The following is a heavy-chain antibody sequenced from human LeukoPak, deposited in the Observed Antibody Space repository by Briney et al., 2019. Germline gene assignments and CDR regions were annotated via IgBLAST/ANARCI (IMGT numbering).Heavy chain of an antibody. Sequence: ASVKVSCKVSGYTLTELSMHWVRQAPGKGLEWMGGFDPEDGETIYAQKFQGRVTMTEDTSTDTAYMELSSLRSEDTAVYYCATVAIVEYCSSTSCYRGAFDIWGQGIMVTVSS. V-gene: IGHV1-24*01. CDR1: GYTLTELS. CDR2: FDPEDGET. D-gene: IGHD2-2*01. CDR3: ATVAIVEYCSSTSCYRGAFDI. J-gene: IGHJ3*02.